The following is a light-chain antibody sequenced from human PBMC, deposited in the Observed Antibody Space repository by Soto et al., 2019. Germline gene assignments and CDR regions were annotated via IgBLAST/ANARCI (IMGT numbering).Light chain of an antibody. CDR1: QSVNSN. Sequence: EIVMTQSTATLSVSPGETATLSCRASQSVNSNLAWYQQKPGQAPRLLIYAASTRATGIPARFSGSGSGTEFTLTISSLQSEDFAIYYCQQYNNRPPETFGQGTKLE. J-gene: IGKJ2*01. CDR2: AAS. CDR3: QQYNNRPPET. V-gene: IGKV3-15*01.